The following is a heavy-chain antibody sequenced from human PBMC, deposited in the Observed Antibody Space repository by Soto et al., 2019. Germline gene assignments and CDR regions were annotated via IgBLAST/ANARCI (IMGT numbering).Heavy chain of an antibody. V-gene: IGHV1-8*01. CDR2: MNPNSGNT. CDR1: GYTFTSYD. D-gene: IGHD2-2*01. J-gene: IGHJ3*02. CDR3: ARGTRYCSSTSCPRTSFDI. Sequence: SVKVSCKASGYTFTSYDINWVRQATVQGLEWMGWMNPNSGNTGYAQKFQGRVTMTRNTSISTAYMELSSLRSEDTAVYYCARGTRYCSSTSCPRTSFDIWGQGTMVTVSS.